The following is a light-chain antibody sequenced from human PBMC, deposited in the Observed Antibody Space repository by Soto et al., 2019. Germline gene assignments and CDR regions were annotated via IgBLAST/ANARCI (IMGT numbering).Light chain of an antibody. CDR3: QQYDNLPFT. Sequence: DVQRQQNTPSLSASVGYRAAITFQASQDISNYLNWYQQKPGKAPKLLIYDASNLETGVPSRFSGSGSGTDFTFTISSLQPEDIATYYCQQYDNLPFTFGQGTRPAIK. CDR2: DAS. CDR1: QDISNY. J-gene: IGKJ5*01. V-gene: IGKV1-33*01.